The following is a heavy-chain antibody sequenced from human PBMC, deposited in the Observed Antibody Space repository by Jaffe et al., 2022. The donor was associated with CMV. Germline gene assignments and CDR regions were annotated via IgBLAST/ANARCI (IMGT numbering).Heavy chain of an antibody. CDR2: ISSSSSYI. CDR3: ARSIAARVNFDY. J-gene: IGHJ4*02. V-gene: IGHV3-21*01. Sequence: EVQLVESGGGLVKPGGSLRLSCAASGFTFSSYSMNWVRQAPGKGLEWVSSISSSSSYIYYADSVKGRFTISRDNAKNSLYLQMNSLRAEDTAVYYCARSIAARVNFDYWGQGTLVTVSS. D-gene: IGHD6-6*01. CDR1: GFTFSSYS.